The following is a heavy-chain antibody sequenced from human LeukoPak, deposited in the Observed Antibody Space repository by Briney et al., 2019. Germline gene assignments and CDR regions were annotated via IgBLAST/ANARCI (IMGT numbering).Heavy chain of an antibody. Sequence: PGGSLRLSCAASGFTFSTYEMNWVRQAPGKGLECLSYVYGSGSTTYYTDSVKGRFTLSRDNAKNSLYLQMNSLRAEDTAVYYCARVSHPQQPLGYWGQGTLVTVSS. V-gene: IGHV3-48*03. CDR2: VYGSGSTT. CDR1: GFTFSTYE. J-gene: IGHJ4*02. D-gene: IGHD6-13*01. CDR3: ARVSHPQQPLGY.